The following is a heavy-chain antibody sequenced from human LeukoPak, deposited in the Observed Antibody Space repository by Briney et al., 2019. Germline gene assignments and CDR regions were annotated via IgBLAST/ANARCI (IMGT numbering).Heavy chain of an antibody. J-gene: IGHJ4*02. Sequence: GGPLRLSCAASGFTVSSNYMSWVRQAPGKGLEWVSAISGSGGSTYYADSVKGRFTISRDNSKNTLYLQMNSLRAEDTAVYYCAKGGKTYYYGSGSLVGWGQGTLVTVSS. D-gene: IGHD3-10*01. CDR1: GFTVSSNY. V-gene: IGHV3-23*01. CDR3: AKGGKTYYYGSGSLVG. CDR2: ISGSGGST.